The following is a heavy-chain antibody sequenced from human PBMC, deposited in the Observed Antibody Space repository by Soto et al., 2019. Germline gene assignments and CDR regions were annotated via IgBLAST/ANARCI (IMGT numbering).Heavy chain of an antibody. CDR3: AKTPWKQLVYYSWFDP. CDR1: GFTFDDYA. Sequence: PGGSLRLSCAASGFTFDDYAMHWVRQAPGKGLEWVSGISWNSGSIGYADSVKGRFTISRDNAKNSLYLQMNSLRAEDTALYYCAKTPWKQLVYYSWFDPWGQGTLVTVSS. V-gene: IGHV3-9*01. J-gene: IGHJ5*02. D-gene: IGHD6-6*01. CDR2: ISWNSGSI.